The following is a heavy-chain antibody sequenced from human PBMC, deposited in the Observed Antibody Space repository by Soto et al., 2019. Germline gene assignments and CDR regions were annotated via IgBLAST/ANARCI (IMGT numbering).Heavy chain of an antibody. CDR2: IYSGGST. CDR1: GFTVSSNY. Sequence: EVQVVESGGGLVQPGGSLRLSCAASGFTVSSNYMSWVRQAPGKGLEWVSVIYSGGSTYYADSVKGRFTISRDNSKHTLYLQMNSLRAEDTAVYYCARDRIPTGMDVWGQGTTVTVSS. J-gene: IGHJ6*02. CDR3: ARDRIPTGMDV. V-gene: IGHV3-66*01.